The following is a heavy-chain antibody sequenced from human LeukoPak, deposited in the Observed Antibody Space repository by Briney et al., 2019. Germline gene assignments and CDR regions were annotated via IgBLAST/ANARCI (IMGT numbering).Heavy chain of an antibody. CDR3: ARDPYSGNYGAYYYYYMDV. CDR2: ISSSGSTK. CDR1: GFTFRTYE. Sequence: PGGSLRLSCAASGFTFRTYEMNWVRQALGKGLEWISYISSSGSTKYYADSVKGRFTISRDNAKNSLYLQMDSLRVEDTAEYYCARDPYSGNYGAYYYYYMDVWGKGTTVTVSS. D-gene: IGHD1-26*01. J-gene: IGHJ6*03. V-gene: IGHV3-48*03.